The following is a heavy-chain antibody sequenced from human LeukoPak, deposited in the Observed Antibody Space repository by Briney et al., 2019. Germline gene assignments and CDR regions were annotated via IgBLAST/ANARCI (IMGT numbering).Heavy chain of an antibody. J-gene: IGHJ4*02. CDR3: ARASPADYYFDY. CDR1: GGSISSYY. V-gene: IGHV4-59*01. CDR2: IYYSGST. D-gene: IGHD3-3*01. Sequence: PSETLSLTCTVSGGSISSYYWSWIRQPPGKGLEWIGYIYYSGSTNYNPSLKSRVTISVDTSKNQFSLKLSSVTAADTAVYYCARASPADYYFDYWGQGTLVTVSS.